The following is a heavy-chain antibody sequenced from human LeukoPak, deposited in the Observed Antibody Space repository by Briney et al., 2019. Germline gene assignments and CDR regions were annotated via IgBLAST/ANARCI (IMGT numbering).Heavy chain of an antibody. CDR3: ARGRWLQWGSYFDY. V-gene: IGHV4-31*03. Sequence: PSETLSLTCTVSRGSISSSSYYWGWIRQHPGKGLEWIGYIYYSGSTYYNPSLKSRVTISVDTSKNQFSLKLSSVTAADTAVYYCARGRWLQWGSYFDYWGQGTLVTVSS. CDR2: IYYSGST. CDR1: RGSISSSSYY. D-gene: IGHD5-24*01. J-gene: IGHJ4*02.